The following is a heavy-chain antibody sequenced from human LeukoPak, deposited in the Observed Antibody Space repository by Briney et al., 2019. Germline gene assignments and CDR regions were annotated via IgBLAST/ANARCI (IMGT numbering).Heavy chain of an antibody. CDR2: INPNSGGP. V-gene: IGHV1-2*02. Sequence: ASVKVSCKASGYTFIAYYMHWVRQAPGQGLEWMGWINPNSGGPNYAQKFQGRVTMTRDTSISTAYMELSRLRSDDTAVYYCARDSYYDSSGYYSSEYFQHWGQGTLVTVSS. CDR1: GYTFIAYY. CDR3: ARDSYYDSSGYYSSEYFQH. J-gene: IGHJ1*01. D-gene: IGHD3-22*01.